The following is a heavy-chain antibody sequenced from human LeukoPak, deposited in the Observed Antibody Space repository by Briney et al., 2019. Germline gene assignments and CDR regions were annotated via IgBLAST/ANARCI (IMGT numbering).Heavy chain of an antibody. Sequence: SETLSLTCTVSGYSISSGYYWGWIRQPPGKGLEWIGSIYHSGSTYYNPSLRSRVTISVDTSKNQFYLKLSSVTAADTAVYYCARAPSDSSGYSSYYYYMDVWGKGTTVTVSS. CDR2: IYHSGST. CDR3: ARAPSDSSGYSSYYYYMDV. D-gene: IGHD3-22*01. J-gene: IGHJ6*03. CDR1: GYSISSGYY. V-gene: IGHV4-38-2*02.